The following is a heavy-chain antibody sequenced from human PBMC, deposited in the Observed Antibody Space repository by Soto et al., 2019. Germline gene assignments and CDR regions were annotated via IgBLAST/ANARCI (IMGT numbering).Heavy chain of an antibody. J-gene: IGHJ4*02. CDR3: AREGPGPYSNFFSIDY. D-gene: IGHD4-4*01. Sequence: GGSLRLSCAASGFTFSSYGMHWVRQAPGQGLEWVAVIWYDGSNKYYADSVKGRFTISRDNSKNTLYLQMNSLRAEDTAVYYCAREGPGPYSNFFSIDYWGQGTLVTVSS. CDR2: IWYDGSNK. V-gene: IGHV3-33*01. CDR1: GFTFSSYG.